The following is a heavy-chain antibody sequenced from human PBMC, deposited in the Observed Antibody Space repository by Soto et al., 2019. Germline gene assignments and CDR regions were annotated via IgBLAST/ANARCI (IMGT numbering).Heavy chain of an antibody. CDR3: ARGPNCGYRFDS. D-gene: IGHD5-12*01. CDR2: LIPLFGKT. Sequence: QVQLVQSGAEVKKPGSSVKVSCEASGGTFSGHAISWVRQAPGQGPEWMGGLIPLFGKTQHAQNFQVRLTITADKSTSTAYMELTSLRFEDTAIYYCARGPNCGYRFDSWGQGTLVTVSS. J-gene: IGHJ4*02. CDR1: GGTFSGHA. V-gene: IGHV1-69*06.